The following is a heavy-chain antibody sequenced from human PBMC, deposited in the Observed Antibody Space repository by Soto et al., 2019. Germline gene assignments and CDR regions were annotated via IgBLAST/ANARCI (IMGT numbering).Heavy chain of an antibody. CDR2: ISSGGTYT. CDR3: ARTFVDGMAGFGP. J-gene: IGHJ5*02. D-gene: IGHD2-15*01. CDR1: GFTLSTYW. Sequence: EVQLVESGGGLVKPGASLRLSCAASGFTLSTYWMHWVRQVPGKCRVWGSRISSGGTYTNYADSVKGRFTISRDSASNTLFLPMNYLTGEDTAVYYCARTFVDGMAGFGPWGQGSLVSVSS. V-gene: IGHV3-74*01.